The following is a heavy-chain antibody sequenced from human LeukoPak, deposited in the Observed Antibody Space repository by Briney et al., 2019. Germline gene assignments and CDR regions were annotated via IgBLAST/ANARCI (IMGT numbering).Heavy chain of an antibody. CDR1: GYTFTDYY. CDR2: INPNSGGT. J-gene: IGHJ4*02. D-gene: IGHD5-18*01. CDR3: ARLQLWSAASGGKVDY. Sequence: ASVKVSCKASGYTFTDYYIHWVRQAPGQGLEWMGWINPNSGGTNYAQKFQGRVTMTRDTSISTAYMELSRLRSDDTAVYYCARLQLWSAASGGKVDYWGQGTLVTVSS. V-gene: IGHV1-2*02.